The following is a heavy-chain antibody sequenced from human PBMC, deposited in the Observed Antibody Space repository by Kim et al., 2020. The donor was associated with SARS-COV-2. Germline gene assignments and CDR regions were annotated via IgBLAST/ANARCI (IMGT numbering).Heavy chain of an antibody. Sequence: TTYSPAVQGQVTISVDNSISTAYLQWISLKAADTAMYYCARRGGGYGMDVWGQGTTVTVSS. D-gene: IGHD2-15*01. CDR2: T. V-gene: IGHV5-51*01. J-gene: IGHJ6*02. CDR3: ARRGGGYGMDV.